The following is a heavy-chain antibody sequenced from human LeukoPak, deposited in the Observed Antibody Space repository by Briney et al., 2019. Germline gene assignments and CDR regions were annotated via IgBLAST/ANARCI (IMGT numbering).Heavy chain of an antibody. V-gene: IGHV5-10-1*01. CDR2: IDPSDSYT. J-gene: IGHJ4*02. D-gene: IGHD5-24*01. CDR3: ARQSRDGYNFDY. CDR1: GYSFTSYW. Sequence: GESLKISCKGSGYSFTSYWITWVRQMPGKGLEWMGRIDPSDSYTNYSPSFQGHDTISADKSISTSYLQRSSLKASDTAMYYCARQSRDGYNFDYWGQGTLVTVSS.